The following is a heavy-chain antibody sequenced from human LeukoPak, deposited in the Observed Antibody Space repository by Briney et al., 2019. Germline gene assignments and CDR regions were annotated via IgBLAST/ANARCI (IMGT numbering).Heavy chain of an antibody. D-gene: IGHD5-18*01. CDR3: AKENADTATSPYYYYYGMDV. Sequence: GRSLRLSCAASGFTFSSYGMHWVRQAPGKGLEWVAVISYDGSNKYYADSVKGRFTISRDNSKNTLYLQTNSLRAEDTAVYYCAKENADTATSPYYYYYGMDVWGQGTTVTVSS. CDR2: ISYDGSNK. CDR1: GFTFSSYG. J-gene: IGHJ6*02. V-gene: IGHV3-30*18.